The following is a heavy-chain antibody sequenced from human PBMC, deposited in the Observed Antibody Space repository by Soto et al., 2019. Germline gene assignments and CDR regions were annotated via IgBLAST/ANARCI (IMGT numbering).Heavy chain of an antibody. V-gene: IGHV4-39*01. Sequence: SETLSLTCTVSGGSISSSTYYWGRMRQPPGKGLEWIASFFIGGNTYYNPSLKSRVTISVDTSKNQFSLKLSSVTAADTAMYFCARGFRGVYFDFWGQGTLVTVSS. CDR1: GGSISSSTYY. CDR3: ARGFRGVYFDF. CDR2: FFIGGNT. J-gene: IGHJ4*02. D-gene: IGHD3-10*01.